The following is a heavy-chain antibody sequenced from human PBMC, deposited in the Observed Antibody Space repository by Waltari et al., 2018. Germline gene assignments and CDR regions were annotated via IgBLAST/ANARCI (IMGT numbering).Heavy chain of an antibody. CDR3: VKDRGLYSSSSGLDY. J-gene: IGHJ4*02. V-gene: IGHV3-9*01. Sequence: EVQLVESGGGLVQPGRSLRLSCAASGFSFDDYAMHWVRQAPGQGLEWVSGISWKSGSTAYADSVEGRFTISRDNAKNSLYLQMHSLRPEDTALYYCVKDRGLYSSSSGLDYWGQGTLVTVSS. CDR2: ISWKSGST. CDR1: GFSFDDYA. D-gene: IGHD6-6*01.